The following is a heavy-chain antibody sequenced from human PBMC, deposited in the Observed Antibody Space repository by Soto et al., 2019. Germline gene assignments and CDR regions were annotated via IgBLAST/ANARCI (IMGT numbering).Heavy chain of an antibody. CDR2: IYSGGST. D-gene: IGHD3-3*01. V-gene: IGHV3-53*01. Sequence: GGSLRLSCAASGFTVSSNYMSRVRQAPGKGLEWVSVIYSGGSTYYADSVKGRFTTSRDNDRDSLYLHMSSLRAEDTAVYYCTRDRSLIFAVPPYGMDVWGQGTTVTVSS. CDR3: TRDRSLIFAVPPYGMDV. J-gene: IGHJ6*02. CDR1: GFTVSSNY.